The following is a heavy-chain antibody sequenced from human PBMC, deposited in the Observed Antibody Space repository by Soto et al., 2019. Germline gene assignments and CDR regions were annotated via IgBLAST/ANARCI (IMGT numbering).Heavy chain of an antibody. CDR1: GGSISSGGYY. V-gene: IGHV4-31*03. CDR2: IYYSGST. D-gene: IGHD6-19*01. Sequence: SETLSLTCTVSGGSISSGGYYWSWIRQHPGKGLEWIGYIYYSGSTYYNPSLKSRVTISIDTSKNQLSLKLSSVTAADTAVYYCARDMFSSGWYGHYAFDIWGQGTMVTVSS. J-gene: IGHJ3*02. CDR3: ARDMFSSGWYGHYAFDI.